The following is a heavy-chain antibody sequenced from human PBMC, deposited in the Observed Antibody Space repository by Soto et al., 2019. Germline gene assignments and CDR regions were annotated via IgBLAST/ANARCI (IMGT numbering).Heavy chain of an antibody. J-gene: IGHJ5*02. D-gene: IGHD3-22*01. V-gene: IGHV4-39*01. CDR1: GYSISNSRFY. Sequence: SETLSLTCSVSGYSISNSRFYWAWIRQPPGEGLEWIGSIYHTGNAYYNPSLKSRVTISVDTSKNQFSLKLTSVTAADAALYYCARDFFDSSDYTTNWFDPWGQGTLVTVSS. CDR3: ARDFFDSSDYTTNWFDP. CDR2: IYHTGNA.